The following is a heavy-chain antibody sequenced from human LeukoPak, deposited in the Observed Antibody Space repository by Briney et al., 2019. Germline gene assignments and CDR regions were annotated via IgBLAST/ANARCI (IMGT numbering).Heavy chain of an antibody. CDR1: GGSISSSSYY. J-gene: IGHJ4*02. D-gene: IGHD3-16*02. CDR3: ARDAPVWGSYRPPYYFDY. Sequence: PSETLSLTCTVSGGSISSSSYYWGWIRQPPGKGLEWIGSIYYSGSTYYNPSLKSRVTISVDTSKNQFSLKLSSVTAADTAVYYCARDAPVWGSYRPPYYFDYWGQGTLVTVSS. CDR2: IYYSGST. V-gene: IGHV4-39*07.